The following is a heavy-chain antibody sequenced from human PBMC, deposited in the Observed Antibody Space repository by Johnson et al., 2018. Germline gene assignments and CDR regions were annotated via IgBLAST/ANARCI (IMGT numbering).Heavy chain of an antibody. D-gene: IGHD3-22*01. Sequence: VQLVQSGGDWVRPGGSLSLSCAVSGFSVSDHYMNGVRQAPGKGLDWASVIYTEANTYYADSVRGRFTIPRTISRNTFYLKMNSLTVGDTAVYFCAGGSVPQTYYYDSSGYRTAEYFQDWGQGTQVTVSS. J-gene: IGHJ1*01. CDR1: GFSVSDHY. CDR2: IYTEANT. V-gene: IGHV3-53*04. CDR3: AGGSVPQTYYYDSSGYRTAEYFQD.